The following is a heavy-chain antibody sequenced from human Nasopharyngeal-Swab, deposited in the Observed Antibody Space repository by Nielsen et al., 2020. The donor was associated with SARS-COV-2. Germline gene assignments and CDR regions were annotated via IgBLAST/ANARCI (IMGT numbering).Heavy chain of an antibody. J-gene: IGHJ5*02. D-gene: IGHD3-10*01. CDR2: INTNTGNP. CDR1: GYTFTSYA. CDR3: ARGRYYGSGSYYNWFDP. V-gene: IGHV7-4-1*02. Sequence: ASVKVSFKASGYTFTSYAMNWVRQAPGQGLEWMGWINTNTGNPTYAQGFTGRFVFSLDTSVSTAYLQISSLKAEDTAVYYCARGRYYGSGSYYNWFDPWGQGTLVTVSS.